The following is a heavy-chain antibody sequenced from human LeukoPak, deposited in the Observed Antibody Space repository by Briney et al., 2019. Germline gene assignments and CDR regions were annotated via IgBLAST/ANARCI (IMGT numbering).Heavy chain of an antibody. V-gene: IGHV3-7*01. J-gene: IGHJ1*01. CDR3: AREVYCSSTSCYTGYFQH. D-gene: IGHD2-2*02. CDR1: GFTFSSYW. CDR2: IKQVGSEK. Sequence: GGSLRLFCAASGFTFSSYWMSWVRQAPGKGLEGVANIKQVGSEKFYVDSVKGRFTISRDNAKNSLYLQMNSLRAEDTAVYYCAREVYCSSTSCYTGYFQHWGQGTLVTVSS.